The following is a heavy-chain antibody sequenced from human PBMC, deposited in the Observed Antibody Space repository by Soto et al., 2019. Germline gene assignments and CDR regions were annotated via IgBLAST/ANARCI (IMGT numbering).Heavy chain of an antibody. Sequence: PGGSLRLSCAASGFAFSSYGMHWVRQAPGKGLEWVAVIWYDGSNKYYADSVKGRFTISRDNSKNTLYLQMNSLRAEDTAVYYCARGDSSGWGYYYYYYMDVWGKGTTVTVSS. V-gene: IGHV3-33*01. CDR2: IWYDGSNK. J-gene: IGHJ6*03. CDR1: GFAFSSYG. D-gene: IGHD6-25*01. CDR3: ARGDSSGWGYYYYYYMDV.